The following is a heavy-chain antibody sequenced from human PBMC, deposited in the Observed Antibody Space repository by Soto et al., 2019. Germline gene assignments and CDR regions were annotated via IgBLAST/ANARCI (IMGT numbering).Heavy chain of an antibody. CDR3: ASHVYYYDSSGYYKNMDY. CDR1: GGTFSSYA. V-gene: IGHV1-69*06. J-gene: IGHJ4*02. CDR2: IIPIFGTA. D-gene: IGHD3-22*01. Sequence: SVKVSCKASGGTFSSYAISWVRQAPGQGLEWMGGIIPIFGTANYAQKFQGRVTITADKSTSTAYMELSSLRSEDTAVYYCASHVYYYDSSGYYKNMDYWGQGTLVTVSS.